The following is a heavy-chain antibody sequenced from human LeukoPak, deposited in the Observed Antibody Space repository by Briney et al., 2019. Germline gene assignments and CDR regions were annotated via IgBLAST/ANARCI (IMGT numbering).Heavy chain of an antibody. V-gene: IGHV4-59*01. CDR2: IYYSGST. CDR3: AGAADAYCSGGSCYSSAWFDP. Sequence: SETLSLTCTVSGGSISSYYWGWIRQPPGKGLEWIGYIYYSGSTNYNPSLKSRVTISVDTSKNQFSLKLSSVTAADTAVYYCAGAADAYCSGGSCYSSAWFDPWGQGTLVTVSS. D-gene: IGHD2-15*01. CDR1: GGSISSYY. J-gene: IGHJ5*02.